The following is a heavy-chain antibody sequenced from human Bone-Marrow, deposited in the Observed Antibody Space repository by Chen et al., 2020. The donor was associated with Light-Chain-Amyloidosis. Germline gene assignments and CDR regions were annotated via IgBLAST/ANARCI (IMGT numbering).Heavy chain of an antibody. CDR3: AQLYSYGRPFKH. Sequence: VRLVESGGGVVRPGGSLRLSCTVSGFVFTTYGFQWVRQAPGKGLEWVSFVLFDGSDKYYADSVKGRFTISRDDSKNTLYLQMNSLRPEDTAVYYCAQLYSYGRPFKHWGQGTLVSVSS. CDR2: VLFDGSDK. CDR1: GFVFTTYG. J-gene: IGHJ4*02. V-gene: IGHV3-30*02. D-gene: IGHD5-18*01.